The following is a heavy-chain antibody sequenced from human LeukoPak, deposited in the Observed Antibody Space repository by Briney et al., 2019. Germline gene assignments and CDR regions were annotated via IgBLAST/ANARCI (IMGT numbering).Heavy chain of an antibody. CDR3: AKAGHCSSTSCYKPFLRPFDY. Sequence: HPGGSLRLSCAASGFTFSSYAMHWVRQAPGKGLEWVAVISYDGSNKYYADSVKGRFTISRDNSKNTLYLQMNSLRAEDTAVYYCAKAGHCSSTSCYKPFLRPFDYWGQGTLVTVSS. CDR1: GFTFSSYA. D-gene: IGHD2-2*02. J-gene: IGHJ4*02. V-gene: IGHV3-30-3*01. CDR2: ISYDGSNK.